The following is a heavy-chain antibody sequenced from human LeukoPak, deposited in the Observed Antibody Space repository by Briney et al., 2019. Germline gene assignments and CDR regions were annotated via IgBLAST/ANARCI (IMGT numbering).Heavy chain of an antibody. V-gene: IGHV1-69*13. CDR1: GGTFSSYV. CDR2: IIPFFGTS. Sequence: SVKVSCKASGGTFSSYVISWVRQAPGQGLGWVGGIIPFFGTSNYAQKFQGRVTITADESTSTAYMELSSLRSEDTAVYYCARGTGDVEMATISSPFDYWGQGTLVTVSS. CDR3: ARGTGDVEMATISSPFDY. D-gene: IGHD5-24*01. J-gene: IGHJ4*02.